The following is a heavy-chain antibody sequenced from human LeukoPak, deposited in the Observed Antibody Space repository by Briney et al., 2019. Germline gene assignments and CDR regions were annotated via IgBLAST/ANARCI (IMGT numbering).Heavy chain of an antibody. D-gene: IGHD6-13*01. V-gene: IGHV3-30*04. Sequence: GGSLRLSCAASGLTFSSYAMHWVRQAPGKGLEWVAVISYDGGNKYYADSVKGRFTISRDNSKNTLYLQMNSLRAEDTAVYYCARGSSSWSNWFDPWGQGTLVTVSS. CDR1: GLTFSSYA. CDR3: ARGSSSWSNWFDP. J-gene: IGHJ5*02. CDR2: ISYDGGNK.